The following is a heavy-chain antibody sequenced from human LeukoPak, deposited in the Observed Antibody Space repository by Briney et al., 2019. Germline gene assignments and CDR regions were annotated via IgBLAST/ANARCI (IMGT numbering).Heavy chain of an antibody. CDR3: AKSTNSGSYYAGFSDY. CDR1: GFTFSSYG. V-gene: IGHV3-30*18. Sequence: PGRSLRLSCAASGFTFSSYGMHWVRQAPGKGLEWVAVISYDGSNKYYADSVKGRFTISRDNSKNTLYLQMNSLRAEDTAVYYCAKSTNSGSYYAGFSDYWGQGTLVTVSS. CDR2: ISYDGSNK. D-gene: IGHD1-26*01. J-gene: IGHJ4*02.